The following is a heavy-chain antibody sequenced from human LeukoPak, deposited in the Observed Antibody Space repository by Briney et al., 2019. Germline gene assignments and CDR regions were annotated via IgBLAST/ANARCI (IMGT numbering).Heavy chain of an antibody. CDR1: GYTFTGYY. J-gene: IGHJ4*02. CDR2: INPNSGAT. CDR3: ALWVGATMAFDY. V-gene: IGHV1-2*02. Sequence: ASVKVSCKASGYTFTGYYIHWVRQAPGQGLEWMAWINPNSGATNYAQKFQGRVSMTRDTSISTAYMALSRLTPDDTAVYFCALWVGATMAFDYWGQGALVTVSS. D-gene: IGHD1-26*01.